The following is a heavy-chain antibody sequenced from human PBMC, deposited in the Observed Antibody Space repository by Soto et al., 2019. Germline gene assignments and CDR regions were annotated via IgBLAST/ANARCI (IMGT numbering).Heavy chain of an antibody. J-gene: IGHJ3*02. CDR1: GGSISSYY. Sequence: ETLSLTCTVSGGSISSYYWSWIRQPPGKGLEWIGYIYYSGSTNYNPSLKSRVTISVDTSKNQFSLKLSSVTAADTAVYYCAIDRGVYSGYDQITAHAFDIWGQGTMVTVSS. D-gene: IGHD5-12*01. CDR3: AIDRGVYSGYDQITAHAFDI. V-gene: IGHV4-59*01. CDR2: IYYSGST.